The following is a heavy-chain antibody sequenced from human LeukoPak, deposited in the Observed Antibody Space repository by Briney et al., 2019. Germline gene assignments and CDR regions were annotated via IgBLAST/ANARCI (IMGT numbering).Heavy chain of an antibody. J-gene: IGHJ4*02. V-gene: IGHV3-23*01. CDR1: GFTFSSYA. CDR3: AKRSED. Sequence: GSLRLSWAASGFTFSSYAMTWVRPAPRNGLDLVSIISGGCGSTNYSASVKGRFTISRDNSKNTLYLQMNSLRAEDTAVYYCAKRSEDWGEGTLVTVSS. CDR2: ISGGCGST.